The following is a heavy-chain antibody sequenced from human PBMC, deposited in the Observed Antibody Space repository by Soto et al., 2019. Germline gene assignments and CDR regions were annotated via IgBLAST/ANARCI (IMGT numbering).Heavy chain of an antibody. V-gene: IGHV3-73*01. CDR2: IRSKANSYAT. Sequence: PGGSLRLSCAASGFTFIGSAMHLVRQASGKGLEWVGRIRSKANSYATAYAASVKGRFTISRDDSKNTAYLQMNSLKTEDTAVYYCQAYYYGMDVWGQGTTVTVSS. CDR3: QAYYYGMDV. CDR1: GFTFIGSA. J-gene: IGHJ6*02.